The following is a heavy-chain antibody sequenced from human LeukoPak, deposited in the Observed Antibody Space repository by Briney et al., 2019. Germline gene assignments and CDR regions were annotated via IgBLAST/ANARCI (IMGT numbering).Heavy chain of an antibody. J-gene: IGHJ3*02. CDR1: GFIFSSYS. Sequence: TGGSLRLSCAASGFIFSSYSMNWVRQAPGKGLEWVSYISSNSSYIYYADSVKGRFILSRDNAKNSPYLQMNSLRAEDTAVYYCARDVGYSSSFWGVSWGQNDAFDIWGQGTMVTVSS. CDR3: ARDVGYSSSFWGVSWGQNDAFDI. V-gene: IGHV3-21*01. D-gene: IGHD6-13*01. CDR2: ISSNSSYI.